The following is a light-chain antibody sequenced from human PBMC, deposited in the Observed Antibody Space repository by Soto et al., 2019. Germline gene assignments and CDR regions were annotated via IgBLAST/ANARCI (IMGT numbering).Light chain of an antibody. Sequence: SVLTHPASVSGSPGQSVTISCTGTSRDIGNYNYVSWYQHHPGKAPKLMIYEVTSRPSGVSDRFSGSKSGMTASLTISGLQPEDEADYFCASYRSANTLVVFGTGTKVTVL. J-gene: IGLJ1*01. CDR1: SRDIGNYNY. CDR3: ASYRSANTLVV. CDR2: EVT. V-gene: IGLV2-14*01.